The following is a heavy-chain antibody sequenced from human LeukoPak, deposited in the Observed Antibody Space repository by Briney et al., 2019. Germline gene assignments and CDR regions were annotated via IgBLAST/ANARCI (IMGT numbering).Heavy chain of an antibody. D-gene: IGHD1-26*01. Sequence: GGSLRLSCVASGFTFSDYYMSWIRQAPGKGLEWVSYISSSVPGINSADSVKGRFTISRDNAKSSLYLQMNNLRAEDTAVYYCARYRASYFFFDYWGQGILVTVSS. CDR2: ISSSVPGI. CDR1: GFTFSDYY. CDR3: ARYRASYFFFDY. V-gene: IGHV3-11*01. J-gene: IGHJ4*02.